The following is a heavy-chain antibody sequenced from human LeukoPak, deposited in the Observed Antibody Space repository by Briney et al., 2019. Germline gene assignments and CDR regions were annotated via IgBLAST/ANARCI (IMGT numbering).Heavy chain of an antibody. CDR1: GFTFSSYA. CDR3: ARDLNGGLDY. CDR2: IWYDGSNK. J-gene: IGHJ4*02. V-gene: IGHV3-33*01. Sequence: PGTSLRLSCAASGFTFSSYAMHWVRQAPGKGLEWVAIIWYDGSNKYYADSVKGRFTISRDNSKNTLYLQMNSLRAEDTAVYYCARDLNGGLDYWGQGTLVTVSS. D-gene: IGHD4-23*01.